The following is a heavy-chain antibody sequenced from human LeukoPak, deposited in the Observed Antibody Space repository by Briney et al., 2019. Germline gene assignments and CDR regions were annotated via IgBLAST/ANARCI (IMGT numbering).Heavy chain of an antibody. J-gene: IGHJ4*02. CDR2: IYHSGST. V-gene: IGHV4-30-2*01. CDR1: GGSISSGGYS. Sequence: PSETLSLTCAVSGGSISSGGYSWSWIRQPPGKGLDWIGYIYHSGSTYYNPSLKSRVTISVDRSKNQFSLKLSSVTAADTAVYYCAREEIGDYYDSSGYADWGQGTLVTVSS. D-gene: IGHD3-22*01. CDR3: AREEIGDYYDSSGYAD.